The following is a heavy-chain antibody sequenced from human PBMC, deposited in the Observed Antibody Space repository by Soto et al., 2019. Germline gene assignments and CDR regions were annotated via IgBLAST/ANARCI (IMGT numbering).Heavy chain of an antibody. V-gene: IGHV1-69*01. CDR2: IIPIFGTA. J-gene: IGHJ3*02. CDR3: ARGLGYCSSTSCQEGAFDI. CDR1: GGTFSSYA. D-gene: IGHD2-2*01. Sequence: QVQLVQSGAEVKKPGSSVKVSCKASGGTFSSYAISWVRQAPGQGLAWMGGIIPIFGTANYAQKFQGRVTITADESTSTAYMELSSLRSEDTAVYYCARGLGYCSSTSCQEGAFDIWGQGTMVTVSS.